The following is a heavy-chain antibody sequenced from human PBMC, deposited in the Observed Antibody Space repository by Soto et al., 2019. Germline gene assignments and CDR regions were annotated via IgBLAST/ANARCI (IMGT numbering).Heavy chain of an antibody. CDR1: GFTFSSYG. Sequence: GGSLRLSCAASGFTFSSYGMHWVRQAPGKGLEWVAVIWYDGSNKYYADSVKGRFTISRDNSKNTLYLQMNSLRAEDTAVYYCARTGLGYCSSTSCYFFDYWGQGTLVTVSS. D-gene: IGHD2-2*01. CDR3: ARTGLGYCSSTSCYFFDY. J-gene: IGHJ4*02. CDR2: IWYDGSNK. V-gene: IGHV3-33*01.